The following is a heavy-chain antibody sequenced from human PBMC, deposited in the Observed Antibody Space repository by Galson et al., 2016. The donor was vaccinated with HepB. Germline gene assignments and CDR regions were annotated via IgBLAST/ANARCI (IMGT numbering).Heavy chain of an antibody. CDR1: GFTFSSYW. J-gene: IGHJ4*02. CDR3: AREIPSRGKSDY. V-gene: IGHV3-7*01. Sequence: SLRLSCAASGFTFSSYWMSWVRQAPGKGLEWLANIKQDGSEKYYVDSVRGRFTISRDNAMNSLYLHMSSLRDEDTAVYYCAREIPSRGKSDYWGQGTLVTVSS. D-gene: IGHD3-10*01. CDR2: IKQDGSEK.